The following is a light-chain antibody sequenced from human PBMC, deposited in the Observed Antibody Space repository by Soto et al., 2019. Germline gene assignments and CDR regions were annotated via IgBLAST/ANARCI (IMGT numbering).Light chain of an antibody. Sequence: DIQMTQSPSTLSASVGDRVTITCRASQNIGDWLGWYKQKPGEAPNLLIYKAYTLERGVPPRFSGDGSGTEFTLSISSLHPDDFATYSCQQYYVYPRTFGRGTTVEIK. J-gene: IGKJ1*01. CDR2: KAY. V-gene: IGKV1-5*03. CDR3: QQYYVYPRT. CDR1: QNIGDW.